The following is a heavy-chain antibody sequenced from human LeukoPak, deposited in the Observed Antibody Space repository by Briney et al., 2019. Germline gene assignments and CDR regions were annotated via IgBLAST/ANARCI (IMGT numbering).Heavy chain of an antibody. CDR3: ARTPVLHDSDIPFDY. V-gene: IGHV3-21*04. Sequence: PGGALRLSCAASGFSFSDYNMNWVRQAPGKALEWGSSITTTGTYIFYVDSVKGRFTISRDNAKNSLYLQMNSLRAEDTAVYYCARTPVLHDSDIPFDYWGQGTLVTVSS. CDR1: GFSFSDYN. J-gene: IGHJ4*02. CDR2: ITTTGTYI. D-gene: IGHD2-15*01.